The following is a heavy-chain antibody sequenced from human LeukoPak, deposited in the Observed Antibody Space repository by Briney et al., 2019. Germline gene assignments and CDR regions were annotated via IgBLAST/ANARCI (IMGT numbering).Heavy chain of an antibody. Sequence: DSVKVSCKASGYTLTGYYMHWVRQAPGQRLEWMGWINPNSGGTNYAQKFQGRVTMTRDTSISTAYMELSRLRSDDTAVYYCARVKGLLWFGESRYYFDYWGQGTLVTVSS. J-gene: IGHJ4*02. D-gene: IGHD3-10*01. CDR3: ARVKGLLWFGESRYYFDY. CDR2: INPNSGGT. V-gene: IGHV1-2*02. CDR1: GYTLTGYY.